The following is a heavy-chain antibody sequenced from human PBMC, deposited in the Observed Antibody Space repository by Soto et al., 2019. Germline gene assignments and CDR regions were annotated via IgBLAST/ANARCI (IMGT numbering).Heavy chain of an antibody. CDR1: GFTLDDYA. CDR3: AKDMSRDGYNSIY. Sequence: PGGSLRLSCAASGFTLDDYAMHWVRQAPGKGLEWVSGISWNSGSIGYADSVKGRFTISRDNAKNSLYLQMNSLRAEDTALYYCAKDMSRDGYNSIYWGQGTLVTVSS. D-gene: IGHD5-12*01. V-gene: IGHV3-9*01. J-gene: IGHJ4*02. CDR2: ISWNSGSI.